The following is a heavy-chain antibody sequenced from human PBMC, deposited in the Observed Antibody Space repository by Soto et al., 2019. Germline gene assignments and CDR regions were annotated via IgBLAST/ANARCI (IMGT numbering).Heavy chain of an antibody. J-gene: IGHJ6*02. Sequence: QLQLQESGPGLVKPSETLSLTCTVSGGSISSSSYYWGWIRQPPGKGLGWIGSIYYSGSTYYNPSLKSRVTISVDTSKNQFSLKLSSVTAADTAVYYCARGPEQRYYYGMDVWGQGTTVTVSS. CDR2: IYYSGST. V-gene: IGHV4-39*01. CDR1: GGSISSSSYY. CDR3: ARGPEQRYYYGMDV. D-gene: IGHD1-1*01.